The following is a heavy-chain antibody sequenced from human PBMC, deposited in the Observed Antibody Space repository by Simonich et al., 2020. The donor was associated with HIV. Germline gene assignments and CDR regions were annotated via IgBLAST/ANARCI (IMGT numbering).Heavy chain of an antibody. D-gene: IGHD3-3*01. Sequence: QVQLVESGGGVVQPGRSLRLSCAASGFTFSSYGMHWVRQAPGKGLEWVAVIWNDGMKKYYADSGKGRFTISRDNSKNTLYLQMNSLRAEDTAVYYCARDGTYYDFWSGYYLPYYFDYWGQGTLVTVSS. CDR1: GFTFSSYG. J-gene: IGHJ4*02. V-gene: IGHV3-33*01. CDR2: IWNDGMKK. CDR3: ARDGTYYDFWSGYYLPYYFDY.